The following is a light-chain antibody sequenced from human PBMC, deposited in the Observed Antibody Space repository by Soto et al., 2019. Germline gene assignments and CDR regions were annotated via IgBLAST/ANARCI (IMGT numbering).Light chain of an antibody. CDR1: SSNIGSNT. J-gene: IGLJ1*01. Sequence: QSVLTQPPSASGTPGQRVTISCSGSSSNIGSNTVNWYHQLPGTAPKLLIYSSNQRPSGVPDRFSGSKSGTSASLAISGLQSEDEADYYCVAWDDSLNGYVFGTGTKLTVL. CDR3: VAWDDSLNGYV. V-gene: IGLV1-44*01. CDR2: SSN.